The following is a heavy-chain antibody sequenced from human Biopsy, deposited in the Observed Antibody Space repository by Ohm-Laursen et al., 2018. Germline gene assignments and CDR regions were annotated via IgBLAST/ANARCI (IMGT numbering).Heavy chain of an antibody. J-gene: IGHJ6*02. CDR1: GFTFDDYA. Sequence: SLRLSCAASGFTFDDYAMHWVRQAPGKGLEGVSGISWHSGSRGYADSVKGRFTISRDNAKKLLYLQMNSLRAEDTALYYCAKDVRVKVQLDGMDVWGQGTTVTVSS. CDR2: ISWHSGSR. D-gene: IGHD1-1*01. V-gene: IGHV3-9*01. CDR3: AKDVRVKVQLDGMDV.